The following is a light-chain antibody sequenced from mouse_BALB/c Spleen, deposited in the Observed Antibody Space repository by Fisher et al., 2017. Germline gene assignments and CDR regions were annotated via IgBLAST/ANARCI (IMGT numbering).Light chain of an antibody. V-gene: IGKV4-68*01. CDR3: QQWSSNPYT. CDR1: SSVSY. CDR2: RTS. J-gene: IGKJ2*01. Sequence: IVMTQSPAIMSASPGEKVTMTCSASSSVSYMYWYQQKPGSSPKPWIYRTSNLASGVPARFSGSGSGTSYSLIISSMEAEDAATYYCQQWSSNPYTFGGGTKLEIK.